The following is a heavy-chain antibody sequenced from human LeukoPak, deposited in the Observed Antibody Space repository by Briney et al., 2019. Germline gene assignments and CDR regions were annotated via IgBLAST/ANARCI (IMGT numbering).Heavy chain of an antibody. CDR1: GGSISSGGYY. D-gene: IGHD2-15*01. Sequence: NPSETLSLTCTVSGGSISSGGYYWSWIRQHPGKGLEWIGYIYYSGSTYYTPSLKSRVTISVDTSKSQFSLKLSSVTAADTAVYYCAREVEYCSGGSCYSYYFDYWGQGTLVTVSS. V-gene: IGHV4-31*03. J-gene: IGHJ4*02. CDR3: AREVEYCSGGSCYSYYFDY. CDR2: IYYSGST.